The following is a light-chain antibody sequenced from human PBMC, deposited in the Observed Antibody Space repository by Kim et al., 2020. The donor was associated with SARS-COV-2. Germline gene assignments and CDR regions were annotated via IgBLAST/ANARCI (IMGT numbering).Light chain of an antibody. Sequence: VSPGERAPFSCRASQSVRRNVAWYQQKPGQAPRLLIYGGSTRATGIPAKFSGSGWGTEFTLTISSLQSDDSAVYYCQQYNNWPPYSFGQGTKLEI. CDR3: QQYNNWPPYS. J-gene: IGKJ2*03. CDR2: GGS. V-gene: IGKV3D-15*01. CDR1: QSVRRN.